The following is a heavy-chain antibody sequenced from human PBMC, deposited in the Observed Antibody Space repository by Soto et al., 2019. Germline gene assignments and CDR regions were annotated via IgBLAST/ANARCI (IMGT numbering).Heavy chain of an antibody. D-gene: IGHD5-12*01. J-gene: IGHJ5*02. CDR3: AVGSVDIVPTGMKPFDP. CDR1: GGTFSNYA. V-gene: IGHV1-69*12. CDR2: NIPIFGTA. Sequence: QVQLVQSGAEVKKPGSSVKVSCKASGGTFSNYAISWVRQAPGQGLEWMGGNIPIFGTANYAQKFQGRVTITADESTSTAYMELSSLRSEDTAIYYCAVGSVDIVPTGMKPFDPWGQGTLVTVSS.